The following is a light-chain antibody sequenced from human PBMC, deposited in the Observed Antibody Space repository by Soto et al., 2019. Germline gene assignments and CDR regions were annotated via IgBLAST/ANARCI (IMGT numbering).Light chain of an antibody. CDR3: QQSYSIPPLT. Sequence: DIQMTQSPSSLSASVGDRVTITCRASQSISSYLNWYQQKPGKAPKLLIYAASSLQSGVPSRFSGSGSGTDFTLTISSLQSEDFATHYCQQSYSIPPLTFGGGTKVEIE. CDR1: QSISSY. V-gene: IGKV1-39*01. CDR2: AAS. J-gene: IGKJ4*01.